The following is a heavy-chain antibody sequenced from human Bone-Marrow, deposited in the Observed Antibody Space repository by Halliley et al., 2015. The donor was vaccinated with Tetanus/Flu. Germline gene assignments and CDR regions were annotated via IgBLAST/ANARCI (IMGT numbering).Heavy chain of an antibody. CDR3: AKDRTFRCPFPSH. Sequence: VALMANDGGDKDYADSVKARFTISRDDSKKPLYLQMNRLRTEDTAMYYCAKDRTFRCPFPSHWGQGTLVTVSS. J-gene: IGHJ4*02. V-gene: IGHV3-30*18. D-gene: IGHD6-6*01. CDR2: MANDGGDK.